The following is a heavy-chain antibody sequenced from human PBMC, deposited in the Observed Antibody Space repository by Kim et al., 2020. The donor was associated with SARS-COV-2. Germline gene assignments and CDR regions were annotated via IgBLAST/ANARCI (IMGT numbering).Heavy chain of an antibody. CDR1: GGSISSYY. J-gene: IGHJ6*02. CDR3: AREGAQLPRGDYYYYGMDV. CDR2: IYTSGST. D-gene: IGHD2-2*01. Sequence: SETLSLTCTVSGGSISSYYWSWIRQPAGKGLEWIGRIYTSGSTNYNPSLKSRVTMSVDTSKNQFSLKLSSVTAADTAVYYCAREGAQLPRGDYYYYGMDVWGQGTTVTVSS. V-gene: IGHV4-4*07.